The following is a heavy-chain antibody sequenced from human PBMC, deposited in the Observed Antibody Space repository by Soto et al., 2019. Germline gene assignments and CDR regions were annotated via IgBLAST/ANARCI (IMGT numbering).Heavy chain of an antibody. CDR3: ASASEGIAESPGAFDI. J-gene: IGHJ3*02. D-gene: IGHD6-13*01. CDR1: GFTFSSYS. V-gene: IGHV3-21*01. CDR2: ISSSSSYI. Sequence: GGSLRLSCAASGFTFSSYSMNWVRQAPGKGLEWVSSISSSSSYIYYADSVKGRFTISRDNAKNSLYLQMNSLRAEDTAVYYCASASEGIAESPGAFDIWGQGTMVTVSS.